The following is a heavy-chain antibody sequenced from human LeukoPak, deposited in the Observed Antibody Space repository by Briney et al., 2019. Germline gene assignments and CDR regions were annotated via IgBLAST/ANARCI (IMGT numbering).Heavy chain of an antibody. V-gene: IGHV1-2*02. CDR2: INPNSGGT. D-gene: IGHD6-19*01. CDR3: ARDLGSYSSGWYNWFDP. Sequence: ASVKVSCKASGYTFTGYYMHWVRQAPGQGLEWMGWINPNSGGTNYARKFQGRVTMTRDTSISTAYMELSRLRSDDTAVYYCARDLGSYSSGWYNWFDPWGQGTLVTVSS. CDR1: GYTFTGYY. J-gene: IGHJ5*02.